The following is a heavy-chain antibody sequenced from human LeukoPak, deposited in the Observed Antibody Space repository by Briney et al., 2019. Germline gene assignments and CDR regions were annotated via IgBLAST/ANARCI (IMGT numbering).Heavy chain of an antibody. Sequence: SETLSLTCAVYGGSFSGYYWSWIRQPPGKGLEWIGEINHSGSTNYNPSLKSRVTISVDTSKNQFSLKLSSVTAADTAVYYCARSSDYQGSKRALGHYWGQGTLVTVSS. V-gene: IGHV4-34*01. J-gene: IGHJ4*02. D-gene: IGHD3-10*01. CDR2: INHSGST. CDR3: ARSSDYQGSKRALGHY. CDR1: GGSFSGYY.